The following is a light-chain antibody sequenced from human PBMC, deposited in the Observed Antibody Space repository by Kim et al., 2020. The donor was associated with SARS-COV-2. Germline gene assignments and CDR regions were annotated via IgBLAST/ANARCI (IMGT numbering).Light chain of an antibody. Sequence: EIVMTQSPATLSVSPGERATLSCRASQSVGSNFAWYQQKHGQAPRLLIYGASTRATGIPARFSGSGSGTEFTLTISSLQSEDFTVYYCQQYNNWPYTFGQGTKLEI. CDR3: QQYNNWPYT. CDR2: GAS. J-gene: IGKJ2*01. CDR1: QSVGSN. V-gene: IGKV3-15*01.